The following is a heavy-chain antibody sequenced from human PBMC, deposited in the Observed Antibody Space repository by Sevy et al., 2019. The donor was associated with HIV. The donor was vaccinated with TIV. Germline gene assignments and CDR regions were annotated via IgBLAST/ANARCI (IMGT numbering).Heavy chain of an antibody. Sequence: SETLSLTCTVSGDSISSSSYYWGWIHQPPGTGLEWIGCIYYSGSAYYTPSLKSRVTISVDASKNQFSLKLTSVTAADTAVYYCARQTATTGLDYWGQGTLVTVSS. CDR1: GDSISSSSYY. J-gene: IGHJ4*02. CDR2: IYYSGSA. V-gene: IGHV4-39*01. D-gene: IGHD1-1*01. CDR3: ARQTATTGLDY.